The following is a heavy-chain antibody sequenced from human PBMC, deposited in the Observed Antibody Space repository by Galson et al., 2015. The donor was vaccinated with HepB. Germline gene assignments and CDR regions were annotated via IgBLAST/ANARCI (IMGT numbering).Heavy chain of an antibody. J-gene: IGHJ3*02. D-gene: IGHD5-24*01. CDR2: ISSSSRT. Sequence: SLRLSCAASGFTFSSYSMNWVRQAPGKGLEWVSSISSSSRTDYADSVKGRFTVSRDNSKNTLYLQMNSLRGEDTAVYYCAKDSLQYALDIWGQGTMVTVSS. V-gene: IGHV3-21*04. CDR3: AKDSLQYALDI. CDR1: GFTFSSYS.